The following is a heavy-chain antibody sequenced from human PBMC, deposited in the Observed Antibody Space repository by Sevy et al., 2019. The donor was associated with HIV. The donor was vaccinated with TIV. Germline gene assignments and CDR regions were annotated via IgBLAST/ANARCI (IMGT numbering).Heavy chain of an antibody. CDR3: ARKYDSSGYFDY. Sequence: GESLKISCAASGFTFSNYAMNWVRQAPGKGLEWVSGISGRGGSGDKTNYADSVKGRFTISRDDSKNSLYLQLNSLRAEDTAIYYFARKYDSSGYFDYWGQGTLVTVSS. V-gene: IGHV3-23*01. CDR1: GFTFSNYA. J-gene: IGHJ4*02. CDR2: ISGRGGSGDKT. D-gene: IGHD3-22*01.